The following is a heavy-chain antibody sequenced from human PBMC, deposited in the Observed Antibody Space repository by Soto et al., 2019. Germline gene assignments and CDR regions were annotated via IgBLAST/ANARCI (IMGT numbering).Heavy chain of an antibody. D-gene: IGHD6-19*01. CDR2: INPNSGGT. J-gene: IGHJ4*02. CDR1: GYTFTGYY. Sequence: ASVKVSFKASGYTFTGYYMHWVRQAPGQGLEWMGWINPNSGGTNYAQKFQGRVTMTRDTSISTAYMELSRLRSDDTAVYYCARGPHSSGWYEGDYWGQGTLVTVSS. CDR3: ARGPHSSGWYEGDY. V-gene: IGHV1-2*02.